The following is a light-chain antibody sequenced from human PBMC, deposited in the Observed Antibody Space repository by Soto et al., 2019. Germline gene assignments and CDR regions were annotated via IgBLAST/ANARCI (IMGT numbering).Light chain of an antibody. J-gene: IGKJ4*01. CDR1: QSVSSY. CDR2: DAS. V-gene: IGKV3-11*01. CDR3: QQRSNWLLT. Sequence: EIVLTQSPATLSLSPGERATLSCRASQSVSSYLAWYQQKPGQAPRLLIYDASNRATGIPARFSGSGSGIDFTLTISSLEPEDLAVYYCQQRSNWLLTFGGGTKVEIK.